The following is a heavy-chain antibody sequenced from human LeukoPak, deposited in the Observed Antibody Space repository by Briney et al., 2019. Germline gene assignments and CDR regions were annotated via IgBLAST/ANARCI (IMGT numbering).Heavy chain of an antibody. CDR1: GGSISSGGYY. V-gene: IGHV4-31*03. CDR3: ARVYADYYGSGSYYDY. J-gene: IGHJ4*02. CDR2: IYYSGST. D-gene: IGHD3-10*01. Sequence: SETLSLTCTVSGGSISSGGYYWSWIRQHPGKGLEWMGYIYYSGSTYYNPSLKSRVTISVDTSKNQFSLKLSSVTAADTAVHYRARVYADYYGSGSYYDYWGQGTLVTVSS.